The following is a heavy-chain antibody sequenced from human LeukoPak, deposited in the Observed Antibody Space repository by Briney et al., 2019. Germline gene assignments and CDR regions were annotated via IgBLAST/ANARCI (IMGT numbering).Heavy chain of an antibody. CDR1: GGSISTYNW. CDR3: AKTHSHFPPYFDY. CDR2: IFYSGGI. D-gene: IGHD4-11*01. Sequence: SETLSLTCAVSGGSISTYNWWSWVRQPPGKGLEWIGEIFYSGGINYIPSLKSRVTLSLDKSKNQFSLQLSSVTAADTAMYYCAKTHSHFPPYFDYWGQGTLVIVSS. J-gene: IGHJ4*02. V-gene: IGHV4-4*02.